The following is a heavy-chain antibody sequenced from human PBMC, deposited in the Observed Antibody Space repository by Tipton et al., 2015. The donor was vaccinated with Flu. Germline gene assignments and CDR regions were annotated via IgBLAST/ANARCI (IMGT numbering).Heavy chain of an antibody. CDR2: ISRSGSSK. Sequence: TASKFTFSNYDMNWVRQAPGKGLEWVSYISRSGSSKYYADSVKGRFSISRDNAESSLYLQMSSLRPEDTAVYFCARAFSLILVDSPYFFDSWGQGTLVTVSS. V-gene: IGHV3-48*03. J-gene: IGHJ4*02. CDR3: ARAFSLILVDSPYFFDS. CDR1: KFTFSNYD. D-gene: IGHD2-15*01.